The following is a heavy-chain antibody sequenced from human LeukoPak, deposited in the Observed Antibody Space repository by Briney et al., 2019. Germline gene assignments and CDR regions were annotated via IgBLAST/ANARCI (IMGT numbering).Heavy chain of an antibody. CDR3: ARSYGGSPDDY. CDR1: GFTVSSSY. V-gene: IGHV3-53*01. CDR2: IYSGGNT. J-gene: IGHJ4*02. Sequence: PRGSLRLSCAASGFTVSSSYMSWVRQAPGKGLEWVSLIYSGGNTYYADSVKGRFTISRDNSKNTLYLQMNSLRAEDTAVYYCARSYGGSPDDYWGQGTLVTVSS. D-gene: IGHD4-23*01.